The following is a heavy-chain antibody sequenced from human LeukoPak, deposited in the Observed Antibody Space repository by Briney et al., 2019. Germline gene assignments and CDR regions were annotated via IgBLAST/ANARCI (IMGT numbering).Heavy chain of an antibody. D-gene: IGHD5-18*01. CDR3: ARGGNSYGPDPLDY. Sequence: SETLSLTCTVSGGSISSYYWSRIRQPPGKGLEWIGYIYYSGSTNYNPSLKSRVTISVDTSKNQFSLKLSSVTAADTAVYYCARGGNSYGPDPLDYWGQGTLVTVSS. V-gene: IGHV4-59*01. CDR1: GGSISSYY. J-gene: IGHJ4*02. CDR2: IYYSGST.